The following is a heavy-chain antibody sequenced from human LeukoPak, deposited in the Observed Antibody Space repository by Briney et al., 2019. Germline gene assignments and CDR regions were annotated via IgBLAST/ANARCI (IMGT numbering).Heavy chain of an antibody. CDR2: ISAYNGNT. CDR3: ASSSGSYYVPDAFDI. CDR1: GYTVTSYG. Sequence: ASVKVSCKASGYTVTSYGISWVRQAPGQGLEWMGWISAYNGNTNYAQKLQGRVTMTTDTSTSTAYMELRSLRSDDTAVYYCASSSGSYYVPDAFDIWGQGTMVTVSS. V-gene: IGHV1-18*01. D-gene: IGHD1-26*01. J-gene: IGHJ3*02.